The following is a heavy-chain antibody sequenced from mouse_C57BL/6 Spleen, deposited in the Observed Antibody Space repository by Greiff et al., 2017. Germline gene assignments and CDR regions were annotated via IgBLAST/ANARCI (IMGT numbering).Heavy chain of an antibody. CDR2: IDPSDSYT. CDR3: AYGYD. Sequence: QVQLKQPGAELVKPGASVKLSCKASGYTFTSYWMQWVKQRPGQGLEWIGEIDPSDSYTNYTQKFKGKATLTVDTSSSTAYMQLSSLTSEDSAVYYCAYGYDWGQGTLVTVSA. V-gene: IGHV1-50*01. J-gene: IGHJ3*01. D-gene: IGHD2-2*01. CDR1: GYTFTSYW.